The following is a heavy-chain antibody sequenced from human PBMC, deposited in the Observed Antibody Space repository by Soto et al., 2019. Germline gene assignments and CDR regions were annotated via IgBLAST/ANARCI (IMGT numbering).Heavy chain of an antibody. CDR1: GGSISNAQYY. CDR3: AKTYGPFGWLDP. CDR2: IYYSGNT. J-gene: IGHJ5*02. V-gene: IGHV4-31*03. D-gene: IGHD3-10*01. Sequence: QVHLQESGPGLVKPSQTLPLTCTVSGGSISNAQYYWAWIRQHPGKGLEWIGYIYYSGNTYYSPSLKSRVSISIDTSKHLFSLKVNSVTAADTAVYYCAKTYGPFGWLDPWGQGTLVTVSS.